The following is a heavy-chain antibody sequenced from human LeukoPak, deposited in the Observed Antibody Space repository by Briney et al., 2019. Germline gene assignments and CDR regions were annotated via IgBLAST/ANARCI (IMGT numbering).Heavy chain of an antibody. J-gene: IGHJ6*02. CDR3: ARNVRGYCGGDCYSRPPYYYGMDV. CDR2: IYTSGST. D-gene: IGHD2-21*02. CDR1: GGSISSYY. V-gene: IGHV4-4*07. Sequence: SVTLSLTCTVSGGSISSYYWSWIRQPAGKGLEWIGRIYTSGSTNYNPSLKSRVTISVDTSKNQFSLKLSSVTAADTAVYYCARNVRGYCGGDCYSRPPYYYGMDVWGQGTTVTVSS.